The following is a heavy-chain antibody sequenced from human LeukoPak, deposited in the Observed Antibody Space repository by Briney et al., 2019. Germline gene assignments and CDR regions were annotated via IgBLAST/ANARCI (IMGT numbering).Heavy chain of an antibody. CDR1: GFTFSSHA. Sequence: GRSLRLSCAASGFTFSSHAMHWVRQAPGKGLEWVAVISYDGSNKNYADSVKGRFTISRDNSKNTLYLQMNRLRAEDTAVYYCARDRYDILTGYPKVYGMDVWGQGTTVTVSS. V-gene: IGHV3-30-3*01. D-gene: IGHD3-9*01. CDR2: ISYDGSNK. CDR3: ARDRYDILTGYPKVYGMDV. J-gene: IGHJ6*02.